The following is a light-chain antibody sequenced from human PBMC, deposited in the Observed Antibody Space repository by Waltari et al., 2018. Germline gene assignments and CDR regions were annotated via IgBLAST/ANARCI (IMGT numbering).Light chain of an antibody. CDR2: YKN. J-gene: IGLJ2*01. Sequence: QSVLTQPPSASGTPGQRVTIPCSGGSSNIGRNTVNWYQHVPGTAPKLLIYYKNQRPSGVPDRFSGSMSDTSASLAISGLQSEDEATYYCSVWDDSLNGVIFGGGTNLAVL. CDR1: SSNIGRNT. CDR3: SVWDDSLNGVI. V-gene: IGLV1-44*01.